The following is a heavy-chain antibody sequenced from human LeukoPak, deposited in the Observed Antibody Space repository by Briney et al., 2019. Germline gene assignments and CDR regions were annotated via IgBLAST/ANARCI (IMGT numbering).Heavy chain of an antibody. CDR2: FSGSGVAFSGGGGST. Sequence: GGSLRLSCAVSGFTFSSDAMSWVRQAPGKGLEWVSAFSGSGVAFSGGGGSTYYADSVKGRFTISRDNSKNTVYLQMNGLRAEDTAVYYCAKTTYCSGGSCYFDYWGQGTLVTVSS. D-gene: IGHD2-15*01. CDR3: AKTTYCSGGSCYFDY. V-gene: IGHV3-23*01. CDR1: GFTFSSDA. J-gene: IGHJ4*02.